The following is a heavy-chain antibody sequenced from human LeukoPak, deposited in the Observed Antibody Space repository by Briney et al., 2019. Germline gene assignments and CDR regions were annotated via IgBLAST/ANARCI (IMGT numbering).Heavy chain of an antibody. Sequence: GGSLRLSCAVSGFTFSSHWMSWVRQAPGKGLEWVANIKEDGSDKYYVDSVKGQFTIFRDNAKNSLFLQMNSLRAEDTAVYYCARVAGGGLDYWGQGTLVTVSS. CDR2: IKEDGSDK. J-gene: IGHJ4*02. D-gene: IGHD2-15*01. V-gene: IGHV3-7*05. CDR1: GFTFSSHW. CDR3: ARVAGGGLDY.